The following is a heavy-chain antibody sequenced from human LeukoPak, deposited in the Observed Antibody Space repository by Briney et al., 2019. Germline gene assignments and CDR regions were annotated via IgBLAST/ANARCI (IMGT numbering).Heavy chain of an antibody. D-gene: IGHD3-10*01. V-gene: IGHV3-20*04. CDR1: GFTFDDYG. CDR3: AGGAASYYYGSGSFIDY. CDR2: INWNGGST. Sequence: GGSLRLSCAASGFTFDDYGMSWVRHAPGKGLEWVSGINWNGGSTGYADSVKGRFTISRDNAKNSLYLQMNSLRAEDTALYYCAGGAASYYYGSGSFIDYWGQGTLVTVSS. J-gene: IGHJ4*02.